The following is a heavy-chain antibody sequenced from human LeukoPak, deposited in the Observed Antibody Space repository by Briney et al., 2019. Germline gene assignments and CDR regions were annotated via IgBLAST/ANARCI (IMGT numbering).Heavy chain of an antibody. CDR1: GFTFSSYA. CDR3: AKHSGSNHFDY. CDR2: ISGSGGST. V-gene: IGHV3-23*01. J-gene: IGHJ4*02. Sequence: GGSLRLSCAASGFTFSSYAMSWVRQAPGKGLEWVSAISGSGGSTYYADSVKGRFTISGDNSKNTLYLQMNSLRAEDAAIYYCAKHSGSNHFDYWGQGTLVTVSS. D-gene: IGHD6-6*01.